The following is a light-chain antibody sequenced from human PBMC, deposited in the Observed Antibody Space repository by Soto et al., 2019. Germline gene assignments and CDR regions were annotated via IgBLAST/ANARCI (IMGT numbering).Light chain of an antibody. J-gene: IGKJ2*01. V-gene: IGKV3-20*01. CDR3: QQYGSSPPYT. CDR1: QSVSSSY. CDR2: GAA. Sequence: EIVLTQSPGTLSLSPGERATLSCRASQSVSSSYLAWYQQKPGQAPRLLIYGAASRATGIPDRFSGSGSRTDFTLTISRLEPEDFAVYYCQQYGSSPPYTVGQGTKLEIK.